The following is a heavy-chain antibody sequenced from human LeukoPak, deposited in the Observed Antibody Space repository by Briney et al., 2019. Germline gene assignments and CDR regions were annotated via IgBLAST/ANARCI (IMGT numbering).Heavy chain of an antibody. CDR3: ARNRAYYDILTGYQGPNWFDP. V-gene: IGHV4-34*01. J-gene: IGHJ5*02. Sequence: PSETLSLTCAVYGGSFSGYYWSWIRQPPGKGLEWIGEINHSGSTNYNPSLKSRVTISVDTSKNQFSLKLSSVTAADTAVYYCARNRAYYDILTGYQGPNWFDPWGQGTLVTVSS. D-gene: IGHD3-9*01. CDR1: GGSFSGYY. CDR2: INHSGST.